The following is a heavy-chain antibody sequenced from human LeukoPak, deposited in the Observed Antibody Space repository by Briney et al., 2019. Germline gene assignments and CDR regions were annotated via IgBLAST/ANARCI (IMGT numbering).Heavy chain of an antibody. J-gene: IGHJ4*02. CDR1: GFTFSTYW. D-gene: IGHD3-22*01. CDR3: VRLWDSSGFFAY. Sequence: GGSLRLSCVASGFTFSTYWMSWVRQAPGKGLEWVANILTIGTETHYVAAVEGRFTISRDNAENPLFLQWNSLRADDPAVYFCVRLWDSSGFFAYWGQGALVTVSS. CDR2: ILTIGTET. V-gene: IGHV3-7*03.